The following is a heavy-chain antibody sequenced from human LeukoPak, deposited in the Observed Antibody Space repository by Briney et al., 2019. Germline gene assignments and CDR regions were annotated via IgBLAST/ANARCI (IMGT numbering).Heavy chain of an antibody. CDR1: GFTFSSYS. Sequence: GGSLRLSCAASGFTFSSYSMNWVHQAPGKGLEWVSSISSSSSYIYYADSVKGRFTISRDNPKNTLYLQMNSLRAEDTAVYFCAKRGVVIRVILVGFHKEAYYFDSWGEGALVTVSS. CDR2: ISSSSSYI. V-gene: IGHV3-21*04. J-gene: IGHJ4*02. CDR3: AKRGVVIRVILVGFHKEAYYFDS. D-gene: IGHD3-22*01.